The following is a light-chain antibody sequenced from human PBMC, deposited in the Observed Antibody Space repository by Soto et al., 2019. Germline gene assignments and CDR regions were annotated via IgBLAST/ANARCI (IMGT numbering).Light chain of an antibody. CDR1: QTVSDNY. CDR3: QQYGGSPLVS. Sequence: EIVLTQSPGALSLSPGERATLSCRASQTVSDNYLAWYQQKPGQAPRLLIYGASTRATGIPDRFSGSGSGTDFTLTISRLEPEDFAVYYCQQYGGSPLVSFGGGTKLEIK. CDR2: GAS. J-gene: IGKJ4*01. V-gene: IGKV3-20*01.